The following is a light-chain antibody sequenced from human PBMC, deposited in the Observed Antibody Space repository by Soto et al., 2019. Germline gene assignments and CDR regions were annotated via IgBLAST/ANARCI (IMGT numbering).Light chain of an antibody. CDR1: QSVSNNY. CDR2: GAS. J-gene: IGKJ5*01. CDR3: QQRTNWPAT. V-gene: IGKV3D-20*02. Sequence: EIVLTQSPGTLSLSPGERASLSCRASQSVSNNYLAWYQQKPGQAPRLLIYGASNRATGIPDRFSGSGSGTDFTLTISSLQSEDFAVYYCQQRTNWPATFGQGTRLEIK.